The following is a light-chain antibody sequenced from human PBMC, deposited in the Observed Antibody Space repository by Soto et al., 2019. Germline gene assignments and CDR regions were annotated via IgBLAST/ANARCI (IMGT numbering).Light chain of an antibody. CDR1: SSNIGAGYD. V-gene: IGLV1-40*01. CDR2: GNN. Sequence: QPVLTQPPSVSGAPGQRVTISCTGSSSNIGAGYDVHWYQQPPGTAPKLLMYGNNNRPSGVPDRFSGSKSGTSASLAITGLQAEDEADYYCQSYDSSLSAVVFGGGTKLTVL. J-gene: IGLJ2*01. CDR3: QSYDSSLSAVV.